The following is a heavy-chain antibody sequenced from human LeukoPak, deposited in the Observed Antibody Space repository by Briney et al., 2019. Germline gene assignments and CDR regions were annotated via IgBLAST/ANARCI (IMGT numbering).Heavy chain of an antibody. V-gene: IGHV3-53*01. J-gene: IGHJ4*02. CDR2: IYSRGGT. CDR1: GFTVSSNF. Sequence: GGSLRLSCAASGFTVSSNFMSWVRQAPGKGLECVSVIYSRGGTYYADSVQGRFTISRDASKNTLFLQMNSLRADDAAVYYCARKTDSSGSGDYWGQGTLVTVSS. D-gene: IGHD3-22*01. CDR3: ARKTDSSGSGDY.